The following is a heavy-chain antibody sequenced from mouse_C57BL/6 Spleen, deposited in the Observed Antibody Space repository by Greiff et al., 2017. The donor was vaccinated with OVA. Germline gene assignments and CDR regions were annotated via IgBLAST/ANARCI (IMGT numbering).Heavy chain of an antibody. CDR1: GYTFTSYD. D-gene: IGHD1-1*01. J-gene: IGHJ2*01. V-gene: IGHV1-85*01. Sequence: VQLQQSGPELVKPGASVKLSCKASGYTFTSYDINWVKQRPGQGLEWIGWIYPSDGSTKYNEKFKGKATLTVDTSSSTAYMELHSLTSEDSAVYFCARSFTTVVATDYWGQGTTLTVSS. CDR2: IYPSDGST. CDR3: ARSFTTVVATDY.